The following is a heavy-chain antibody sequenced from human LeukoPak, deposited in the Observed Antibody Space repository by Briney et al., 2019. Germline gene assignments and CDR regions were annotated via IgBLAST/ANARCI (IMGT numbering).Heavy chain of an antibody. CDR1: GYTFTGYY. J-gene: IGHJ3*02. Sequence: ASVKVSCKASGYTFTGYYMHWVRQAPGQGLEWMGWINPNSGGTNYAQKFQGRVTMARDTSISTAYMELSRLRSDDTAVYYCASGREYCSGGSCYSSDDAFDIWGQGTMVTVSS. V-gene: IGHV1-2*02. CDR3: ASGREYCSGGSCYSSDDAFDI. D-gene: IGHD2-15*01. CDR2: INPNSGGT.